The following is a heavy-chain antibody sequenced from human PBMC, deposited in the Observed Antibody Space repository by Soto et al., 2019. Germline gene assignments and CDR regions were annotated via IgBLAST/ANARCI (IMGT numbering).Heavy chain of an antibody. CDR3: AKEPVGPDWYFDL. V-gene: IGHV3-23*01. J-gene: IGHJ2*01. Sequence: DVQLLEAGGGLVQPGGSLRLSCAASGFTFRSYAMSWVRQAPGKGLEWVSGISGSGISTHYADSVKGRFTVSRDNSKNTLYLQMNSLRAEDTAVYNCAKEPVGPDWYFDLWGSGTQVTVSS. CDR2: ISGSGIST. CDR1: GFTFRSYA.